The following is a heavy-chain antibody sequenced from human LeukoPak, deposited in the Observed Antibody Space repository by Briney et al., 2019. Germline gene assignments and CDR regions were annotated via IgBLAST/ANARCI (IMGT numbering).Heavy chain of an antibody. D-gene: IGHD2-15*01. CDR3: AADLSPRMFDP. J-gene: IGHJ5*02. CDR1: GGSISGYY. V-gene: IGHV4-4*07. CDR2: VYASGST. Sequence: SETLSLTCSVSGGSISGYYWTWIRQPAGKGLEWIGRVYASGSTHYNPSLKTRLTMSVDTSKNQFSLKLSSVTAADTAVYYCAADLSPRMFDPWGQGTLVTVSS.